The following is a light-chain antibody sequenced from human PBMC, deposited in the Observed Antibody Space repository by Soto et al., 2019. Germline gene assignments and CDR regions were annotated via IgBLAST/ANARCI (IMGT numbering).Light chain of an antibody. Sequence: DIQLTQSPSALSASVGDTVTITCRASQSIAASLAWYKHKPGEAPKLLIYDVSSLETGVPSRFSGSGSGTEFSLTIRGLKPDDFATDYCQQYDYPRTVGQGTQVEIK. CDR2: DVS. V-gene: IGKV1-5*01. CDR3: QQYDYPRT. CDR1: QSIAAS. J-gene: IGKJ1*01.